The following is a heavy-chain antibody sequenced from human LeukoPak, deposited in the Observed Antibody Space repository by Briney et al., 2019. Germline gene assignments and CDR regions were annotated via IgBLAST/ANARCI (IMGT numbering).Heavy chain of an antibody. Sequence: PGGSLRLSCAGSGFTFSNYSINWVRQAPGKGLEWVSSISPSSHYIYYADSVKGRFTISRDNAKNSLYLQMNSLRAEDTAVYYCARVYGDRYYFDNWGQGTLVTVSS. V-gene: IGHV3-21*01. CDR1: GFTFSNYS. CDR2: ISPSSHYI. CDR3: ARVYGDRYYFDN. D-gene: IGHD4-17*01. J-gene: IGHJ4*02.